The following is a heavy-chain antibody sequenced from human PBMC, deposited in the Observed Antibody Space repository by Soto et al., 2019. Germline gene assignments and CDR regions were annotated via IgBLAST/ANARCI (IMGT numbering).Heavy chain of an antibody. CDR3: ARDTAVAGLDY. Sequence: QVQLQESGPGLVKPSETLSLTCTVSGGSNSSYYWSWIRQPPGKGLEWIGYIYYSGSTNYNPSLKSRVTISVDTSKNQFSLKLSSVTAADTAVYYCARDTAVAGLDYWGQGTLVTVSS. D-gene: IGHD6-19*01. CDR1: GGSNSSYY. V-gene: IGHV4-59*01. CDR2: IYYSGST. J-gene: IGHJ4*02.